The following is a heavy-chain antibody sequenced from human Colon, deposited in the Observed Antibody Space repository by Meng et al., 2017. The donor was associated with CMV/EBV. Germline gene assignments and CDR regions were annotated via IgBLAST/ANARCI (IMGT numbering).Heavy chain of an antibody. Sequence: LSLPCAVSGVSISTVNWWSWVRQPPGKELEWIGEIYHSGTTRYNPSLKGRLTISMDRSKNQFFIRLTSVTAADTAVYYCAREDGVSGTWGQGTLVTVSS. J-gene: IGHJ5*02. V-gene: IGHV4-4*02. CDR2: IYHSGTT. CDR3: AREDGVSGT. D-gene: IGHD5-24*01. CDR1: GVSISTVNW.